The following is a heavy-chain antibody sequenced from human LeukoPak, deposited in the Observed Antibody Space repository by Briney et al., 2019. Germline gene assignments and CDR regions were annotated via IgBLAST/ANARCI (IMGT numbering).Heavy chain of an antibody. V-gene: IGHV4-4*02. D-gene: IGHD3-10*01. CDR1: GGSISSSNW. J-gene: IGHJ6*02. CDR2: IYHSGST. CDR3: ARLFGATDYYGMDV. Sequence: SETLSLTCAVSGGSISSSNWWSWGRQPPGKGLEWIGEIYHSGSTNYNPSLKSRVTISVDKSKNQFSLKLSSVTAADTAVYYCARLFGATDYYGMDVWGQGTTVTVSS.